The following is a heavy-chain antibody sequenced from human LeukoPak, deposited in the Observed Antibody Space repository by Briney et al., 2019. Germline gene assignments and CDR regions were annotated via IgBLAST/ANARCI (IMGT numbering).Heavy chain of an antibody. V-gene: IGHV3-23*01. J-gene: IGHJ6*03. CDR1: GFTFSSYA. CDR3: AKRTGDPFYYYYSMDV. CDR2: ISGIGGST. Sequence: PGGSLTLSCAVSGFTFSSYAMSWVRQAPGKGLEWVSAISGIGGSTYYADSVKGRFSISRDHSKNTLYLQMNGLRAEDTAVYYCAKRTGDPFYYYYSMDVWGKGTTVTVSS. D-gene: IGHD7-27*01.